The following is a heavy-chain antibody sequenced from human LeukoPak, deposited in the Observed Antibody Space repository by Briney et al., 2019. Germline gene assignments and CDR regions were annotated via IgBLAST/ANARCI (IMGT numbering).Heavy chain of an antibody. CDR3: AGLGYCSGGSCYSWEGSWFDP. V-gene: IGHV3-53*01. D-gene: IGHD2-15*01. Sequence: GALRLSCAASGFTVSSNYMSWVRQAPGKGLEWVSVIYSGGSTYYADSVKGRFTISRDNSENTLYLQMNSLRAEDTAVYYCAGLGYCSGGSCYSWEGSWFDPWGQGTLVTVSS. CDR2: IYSGGST. J-gene: IGHJ5*02. CDR1: GFTVSSNY.